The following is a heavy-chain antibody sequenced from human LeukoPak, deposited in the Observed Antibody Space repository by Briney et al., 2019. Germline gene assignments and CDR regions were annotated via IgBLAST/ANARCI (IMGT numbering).Heavy chain of an antibody. Sequence: ASVRVSCKASGYTFTGYYMHWVRQAPGQGLEWMGWINPNSGGTNYAQKFQGRVTMTRDTSISTAYMELSRLRSDDTAVYYCARGGSYPPDSYYYMDVWGKGTTVTVSS. D-gene: IGHD1-26*01. CDR1: GYTFTGYY. CDR3: ARGGSYPPDSYYYMDV. J-gene: IGHJ6*03. CDR2: INPNSGGT. V-gene: IGHV1-2*02.